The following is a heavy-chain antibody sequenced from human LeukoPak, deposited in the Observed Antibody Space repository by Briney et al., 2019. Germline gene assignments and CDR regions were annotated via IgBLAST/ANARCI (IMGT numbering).Heavy chain of an antibody. D-gene: IGHD3-22*01. CDR1: GFTVSSIY. CDR3: ARDSSGYYYYAFDI. V-gene: IGHV3-53*01. J-gene: IGHJ3*02. Sequence: PGGSLRLSCAASGFTVSSIYMTWVRQAPGKGLEWVSVIYSGGTTYYADSVKGRFTISRDNSKNTLYLQMNSLRAEDTAVYYCARDSSGYYYYAFDIWGQGTMVTVSS. CDR2: IYSGGTT.